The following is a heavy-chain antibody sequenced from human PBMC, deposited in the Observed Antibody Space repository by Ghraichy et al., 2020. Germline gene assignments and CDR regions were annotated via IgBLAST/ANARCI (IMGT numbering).Heavy chain of an antibody. CDR3: SRETPNSGWFDP. D-gene: IGHD3-10*01. CDR2: INPDSGGT. Sequence: GWINPDSGGTSYAQKFQGRVTMTRDTSISTDYMELSRLRSDDTAFYYCSRETPNSGWFDPWGQGPLVTGSS. V-gene: IGHV1-2*02. J-gene: IGHJ5*02.